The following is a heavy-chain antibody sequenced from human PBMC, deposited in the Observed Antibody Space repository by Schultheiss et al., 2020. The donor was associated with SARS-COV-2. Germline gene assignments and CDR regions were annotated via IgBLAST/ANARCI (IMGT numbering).Heavy chain of an antibody. CDR3: ARGRFGYSSG. J-gene: IGHJ4*02. D-gene: IGHD6-19*01. CDR2: ISSSSSYI. V-gene: IGHV3-21*01. Sequence: GGSLRLSCASSGFTFFRCAMGWGRQAPGKGLEWVSSISSSSSYIYYADSVKGRFTISRDNAKNSLYLQMNSLRAEDTAVYYCARGRFGYSSGWGQGTLVTVSS. CDR1: GFTFFRCA.